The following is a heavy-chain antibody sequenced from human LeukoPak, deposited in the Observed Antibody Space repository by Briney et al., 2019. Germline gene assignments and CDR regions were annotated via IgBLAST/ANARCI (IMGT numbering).Heavy chain of an antibody. J-gene: IGHJ4*02. CDR3: TSFTPEWLPYFDY. V-gene: IGHV3-73*01. CDR2: IRSKANSYAT. Sequence: GSLRLSCAASGFTFSGSAMHWVRQASGKGLEWVGRIRSKANSYATAYAASVKGRFTISRDDSKNTAYLQMNSLKTEDTAVYYCTSFTPEWLPYFDYWGQGTLVTVSS. D-gene: IGHD3-3*01. CDR1: GFTFSGSA.